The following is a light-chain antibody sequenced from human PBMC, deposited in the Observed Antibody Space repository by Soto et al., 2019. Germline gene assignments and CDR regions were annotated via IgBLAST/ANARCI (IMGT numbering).Light chain of an antibody. Sequence: EIVMTQSPATLSVSPGERATLSCRASQSIGNNLAWYQQKPGQAPRLLIYGASTRAPGIPARFSGSGAEFTLTISSLQSEDFAVYYCQQYNKWPFTFGPGTKVEIK. J-gene: IGKJ3*01. CDR2: GAS. CDR3: QQYNKWPFT. V-gene: IGKV3-15*01. CDR1: QSIGNN.